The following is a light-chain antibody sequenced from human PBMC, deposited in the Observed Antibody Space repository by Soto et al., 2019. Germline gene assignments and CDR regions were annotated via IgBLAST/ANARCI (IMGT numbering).Light chain of an antibody. V-gene: IGKV1-5*01. J-gene: IGKJ4*01. CDR2: DAS. CDR1: QSISSW. Sequence: DIQMTPSPSTLSASVGDRVTITCRASQSISSWLAWYQQRPGRAPEVLIYDASSLESGVPSRFSGSGSGTEFTLTISSLQPDDFATYYCQQYNSYPVTFGGGTKVEIK. CDR3: QQYNSYPVT.